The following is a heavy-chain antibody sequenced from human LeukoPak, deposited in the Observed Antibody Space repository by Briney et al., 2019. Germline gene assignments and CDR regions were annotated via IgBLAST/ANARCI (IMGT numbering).Heavy chain of an antibody. CDR1: GFTFSSYA. CDR3: AAMVPYYYYGMDV. Sequence: PGGSLRLSCAASGFTFSSYAMSWVRQPPGKGLEWVSAISGSGGSTYYADSVKGRFTISRDNSKNPLYLQMNSLRAEDTAVYYCAAMVPYYYYGMDVWGQGTTVTVSS. J-gene: IGHJ6*02. CDR2: ISGSGGST. D-gene: IGHD3-10*01. V-gene: IGHV3-23*01.